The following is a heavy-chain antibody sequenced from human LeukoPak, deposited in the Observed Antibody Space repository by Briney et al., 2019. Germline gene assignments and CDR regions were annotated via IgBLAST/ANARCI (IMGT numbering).Heavy chain of an antibody. CDR3: ARVPDYGDYVGSFDY. CDR1: GGSISSGGYY. D-gene: IGHD4-17*01. J-gene: IGHJ4*02. CDR2: IYYSGST. V-gene: IGHV4-31*03. Sequence: SETLSLTCTVSGGSISSGGYYWSWIRQHPGTGLEWIGYIYYSGSTYYNPSLKSRVTISVDTSKNQFSLKLSSVTAADTAVYYCARVPDYGDYVGSFDYWGQGTLVTVSS.